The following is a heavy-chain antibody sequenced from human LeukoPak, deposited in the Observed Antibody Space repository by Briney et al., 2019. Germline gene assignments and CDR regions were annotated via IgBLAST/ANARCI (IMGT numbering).Heavy chain of an antibody. J-gene: IGHJ4*02. Sequence: ASVKVSCKASGYTFTGYYMHWVRQAPGQGLEWMGIINPSGGSTSYAQKFQGRVTMTRDTSTSTVYMELSSLGSEDTAVYYCARAGMATRYDYWGQGTLVTVSS. V-gene: IGHV1-46*01. D-gene: IGHD5-24*01. CDR3: ARAGMATRYDY. CDR2: INPSGGST. CDR1: GYTFTGYY.